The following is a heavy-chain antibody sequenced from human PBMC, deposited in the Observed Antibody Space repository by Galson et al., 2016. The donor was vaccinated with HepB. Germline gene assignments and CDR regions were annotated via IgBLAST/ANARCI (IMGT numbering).Heavy chain of an antibody. J-gene: IGHJ4*02. CDR2: IRSTLDGGTT. Sequence: SLRLSCAVSGFTFRQAWMSWVRQAPGKGLEWVGHIRSTLDGGTTDYAAAVKGRFTISRDDSKDTAYLQMNSLETGDTAVYYCTKYFDSVWGSYAEDSFWGQGALVTVSS. CDR1: GFTFRQAW. D-gene: IGHD3-16*01. CDR3: TKYFDSVWGSYAEDSF. V-gene: IGHV3-15*01.